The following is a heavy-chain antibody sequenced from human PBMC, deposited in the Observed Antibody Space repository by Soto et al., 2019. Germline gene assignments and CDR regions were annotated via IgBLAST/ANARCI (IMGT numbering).Heavy chain of an antibody. Sequence: ESGGGVVQPGRSLRLSCAASGFTFSSYAMHWVRQAPGKGLEWVAVISYDGSNKYYADSVKGRFTISRDNSKNTLYLQMNSLRAEDTAVYYCARDNIVATTAGIDYWGQGTLVTVSS. CDR2: ISYDGSNK. D-gene: IGHD5-12*01. CDR3: ARDNIVATTAGIDY. CDR1: GFTFSSYA. V-gene: IGHV3-30-3*01. J-gene: IGHJ4*02.